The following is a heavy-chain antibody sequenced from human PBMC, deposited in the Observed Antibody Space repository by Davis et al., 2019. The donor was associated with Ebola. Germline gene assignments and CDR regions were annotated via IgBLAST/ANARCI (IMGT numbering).Heavy chain of an antibody. D-gene: IGHD4-11*01. V-gene: IGHV3-23*01. CDR1: GFTFSNYP. CDR2: ISGSGDKT. Sequence: GESLKISCAASGFTFSNYPMSWVRQAPGKGLEWVSVISGSGDKTYHSDSVKGRFTISRDDSKNTAYLQMNSLKTEDTAVYYCTTTTTASDYWGQGTLVTVSS. J-gene: IGHJ4*02. CDR3: TTTTTASDY.